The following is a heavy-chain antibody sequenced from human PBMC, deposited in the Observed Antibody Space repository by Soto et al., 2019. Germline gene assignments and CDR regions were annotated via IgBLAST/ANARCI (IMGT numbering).Heavy chain of an antibody. CDR1: GGSFSGYY. D-gene: IGHD6-6*01. Sequence: PSETLSLTCAVYGGSFSGYYWSWIRQPPGKGLEWIGEINHSGSTNYNPSLKSRVTISVDTSKNQFSLKLSSVTAADTAVYYCARGRLIAARPVVDPWGQGTLVTVSS. J-gene: IGHJ5*02. CDR2: INHSGST. V-gene: IGHV4-34*01. CDR3: ARGRLIAARPVVDP.